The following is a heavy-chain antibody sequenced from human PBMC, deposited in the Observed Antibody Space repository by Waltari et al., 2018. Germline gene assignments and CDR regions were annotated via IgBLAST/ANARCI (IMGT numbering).Heavy chain of an antibody. CDR3: AKDSPLDY. CDR2: IGYDGSNK. V-gene: IGHV3-30*02. J-gene: IGHJ4*02. Sequence: QVQLVESGGGVVQPGGSLRLSCAASGFTFSSYGMHWVRQAPGKGLEWVAFIGYDGSNKYYADSVKGRFTISRDNSKNTLYLQMNSLRAEDTAVYYCAKDSPLDYWGQGTLVTVSS. CDR1: GFTFSSYG.